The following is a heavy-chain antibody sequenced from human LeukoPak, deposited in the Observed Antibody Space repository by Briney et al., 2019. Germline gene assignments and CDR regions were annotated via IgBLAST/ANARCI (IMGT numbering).Heavy chain of an antibody. CDR1: GFTFSSYN. Sequence: EAGGSLRLSCAASGFTFSSYNMNWVRQAPGKGLEWVSSITSSSSYIYYADSVKGRFTISRDNAKNSLYLQINSLRAEDTAVYYCARDPYSGGYGDYYYYYMDVWGKGTTVTISS. CDR2: ITSSSSYI. J-gene: IGHJ6*03. CDR3: ARDPYSGGYGDYYYYYMDV. V-gene: IGHV3-21*01. D-gene: IGHD1-26*01.